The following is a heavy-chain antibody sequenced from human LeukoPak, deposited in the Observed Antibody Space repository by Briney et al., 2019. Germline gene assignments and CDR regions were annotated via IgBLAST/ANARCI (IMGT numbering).Heavy chain of an antibody. D-gene: IGHD3-22*01. J-gene: IGHJ4*02. CDR2: IKQDGSEK. Sequence: VGSLRLSCAASGFTFSSYWMSWVRQAPGKGLEGVANIKQDGSEKYYVDSVKGRFTISRDNAKNSLYLQMNSLRAEDTAVYYCARIPYYDSSGTLSPYYFDYWGQGTLVTVSS. V-gene: IGHV3-7*01. CDR3: ARIPYYDSSGTLSPYYFDY. CDR1: GFTFSSYW.